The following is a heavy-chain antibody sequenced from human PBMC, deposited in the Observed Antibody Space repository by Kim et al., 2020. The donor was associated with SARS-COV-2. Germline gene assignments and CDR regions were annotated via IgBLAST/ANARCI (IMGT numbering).Heavy chain of an antibody. D-gene: IGHD6-19*01. CDR1: GFSFSNNA. CDR3: AKDRGGSGWADFDY. CDR2: IRASAETT. Sequence: GGSLRLSCAASGFSFSNNAMSWVRQAPGRGLEWVSTIRASAETTYYADSVNGRFTISRDSSKHTLYLQLNSLRADDTAVYYCAKDRGGSGWADFDYWGQG. V-gene: IGHV3-23*01. J-gene: IGHJ4*02.